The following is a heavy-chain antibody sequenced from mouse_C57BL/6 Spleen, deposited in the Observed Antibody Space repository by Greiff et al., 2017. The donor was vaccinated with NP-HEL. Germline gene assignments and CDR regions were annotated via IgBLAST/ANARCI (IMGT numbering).Heavy chain of an antibody. CDR2: ISDGGSYT. V-gene: IGHV5-4*03. CDR1: GFTFSSYA. J-gene: IGHJ3*01. CDR3: ARGEDYYGSSLFAY. Sequence: EVKLVESGGGLVKPGGSLKLSCAASGFTFSSYAMSWVRQTPEKRLEWVATISDGGSYTYYPDNVKGRFTISRDNAKNNLYLQMSHLKSEDTAMYYGARGEDYYGSSLFAYWGQGTLVTVSA. D-gene: IGHD1-1*01.